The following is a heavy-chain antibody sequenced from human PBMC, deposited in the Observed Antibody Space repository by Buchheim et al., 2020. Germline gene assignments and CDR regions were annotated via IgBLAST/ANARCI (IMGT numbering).Heavy chain of an antibody. J-gene: IGHJ6*02. CDR3: AKVNVYCSGGSCSTYYYYGMDV. Sequence: VQLVESGGGLVQPGTSLRLSCAASGFTFSGFGMHWVRQAPGEGLEWVTLISPDGSNKYYADSVKDRFTVSRDNSKNTLFLQMSGLRTEDTAVYYCAKVNVYCSGGSCSTYYYYGMDVWGQGTT. CDR1: GFTFSGFG. D-gene: IGHD2-15*01. CDR2: ISPDGSNK. V-gene: IGHV3-30*18.